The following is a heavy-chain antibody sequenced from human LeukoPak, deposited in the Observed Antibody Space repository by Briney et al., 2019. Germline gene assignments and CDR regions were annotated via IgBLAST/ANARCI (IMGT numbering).Heavy chain of an antibody. CDR1: GFTFSSYA. CDR2: ISGSGGST. CDR3: SSWYRPVDYLDY. D-gene: IGHD6-13*01. Sequence: GGSLRLSCAASGFTFSSYAMSWVRQAPGKGLEWVSAISGSGGSTYYADSVKGRFTISRDNSKNTLYLQMNSLRAEDTAVYYCSSWYRPVDYLDYWGQGTLVTVSS. V-gene: IGHV3-23*01. J-gene: IGHJ4*02.